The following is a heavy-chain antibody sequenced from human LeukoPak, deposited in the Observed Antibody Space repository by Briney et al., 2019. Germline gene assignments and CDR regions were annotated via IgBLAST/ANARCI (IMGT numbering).Heavy chain of an antibody. D-gene: IGHD2-8*01. V-gene: IGHV1-18*01. CDR3: ARVSDIVLIIDY. J-gene: IGHJ4*02. CDR1: GYTFTIYG. Sequence: ASVTVSFTASGYTFTIYGISWVRQAPGQGLEWMGWISAYNGNTNYAQKLQGRVTMTTDTSTSTAYMELRSLRSDDTAVYYCARVSDIVLIIDYWGQGTLVTVSS. CDR2: ISAYNGNT.